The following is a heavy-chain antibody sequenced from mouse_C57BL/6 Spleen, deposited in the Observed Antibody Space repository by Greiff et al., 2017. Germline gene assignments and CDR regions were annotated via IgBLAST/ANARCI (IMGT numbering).Heavy chain of an antibody. CDR3: ARVPYGSSHWYFDV. Sequence: VKLQQPGAELVRPGSSVKLSCKASGYTFTSYWMHWVKQRPIQGLEWIGNIDPSDSETHYNQKFKDKATLTVDKSSSPAYMQLSSLTSEDSAVYYCARVPYGSSHWYFDVWGTGTTVTVSS. CDR1: GYTFTSYW. D-gene: IGHD1-1*01. CDR2: IDPSDSET. V-gene: IGHV1-52*01. J-gene: IGHJ1*03.